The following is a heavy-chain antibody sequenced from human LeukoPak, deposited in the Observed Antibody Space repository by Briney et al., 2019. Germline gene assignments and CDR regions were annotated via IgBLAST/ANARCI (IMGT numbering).Heavy chain of an antibody. V-gene: IGHV1-18*01. CDR1: GGTFSSYA. CDR2: IRAFNGDT. J-gene: IGHJ4*02. Sequence: ASVKVSCKASGGTFSSYAISWVRQAPGQGLEWMGWIRAFNGDTNYAQKFQGRVTMTKDASTSTVYMELRSLRSDDTALYYCARDRSNSDYWGQGTLVTVSS. D-gene: IGHD5-24*01. CDR3: ARDRSNSDY.